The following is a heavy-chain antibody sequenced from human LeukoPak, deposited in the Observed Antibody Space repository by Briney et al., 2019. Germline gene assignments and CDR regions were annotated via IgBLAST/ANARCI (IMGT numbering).Heavy chain of an antibody. Sequence: ASVKVSCKASGGTFSSYAISWVRQAPGQGLEWMGGIIPILGIANYAQKFQGRVTITADKSTSTAYMELSSLRSEDTAVYYCARGRGGNSGVDYWGQGTLVTVSS. CDR1: GGTFSSYA. J-gene: IGHJ4*02. D-gene: IGHD4-23*01. CDR2: IIPILGIA. CDR3: ARGRGGNSGVDY. V-gene: IGHV1-69*10.